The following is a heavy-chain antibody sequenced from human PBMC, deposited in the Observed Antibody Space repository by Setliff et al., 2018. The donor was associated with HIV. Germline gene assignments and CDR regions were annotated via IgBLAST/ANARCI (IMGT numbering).Heavy chain of an antibody. Sequence: PSETLSLTCTVSGGSITSGSYSWTWIRQPAGKGLEWIGHVASSGNIDYNPSLKSRVTISADTSKNQFSLKLTSVTTADTATYYCWRGPPFDRWGRGTLVTVSS. CDR3: WRGPPFDR. V-gene: IGHV4-61*09. J-gene: IGHJ2*01. CDR1: GGSITSGSYS. CDR2: VASSGNI.